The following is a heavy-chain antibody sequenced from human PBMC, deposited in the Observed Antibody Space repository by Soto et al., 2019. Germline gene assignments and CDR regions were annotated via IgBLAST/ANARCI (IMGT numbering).Heavy chain of an antibody. CDR1: GITFGYYW. Sequence: EVQLVESGGGLVQPGEFLRVSCAASGITFGYYWMHWVRQAPGKGLVWVSRIYSDGTSTTYADSVKGRFTISRDNAKNTLSLQMNSLRADDTAVYYCARGDRGAFDLWGQATVVTVSS. J-gene: IGHJ3*01. D-gene: IGHD1-26*01. CDR2: IYSDGTST. CDR3: ARGDRGAFDL. V-gene: IGHV3-74*01.